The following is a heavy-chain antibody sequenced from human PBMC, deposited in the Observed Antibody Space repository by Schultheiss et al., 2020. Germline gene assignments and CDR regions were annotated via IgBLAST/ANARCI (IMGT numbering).Heavy chain of an antibody. CDR2: IWYDGSNK. J-gene: IGHJ4*02. CDR1: GFTFSNAW. V-gene: IGHV3-33*08. Sequence: GESLKISCAASGFTFSNAWMSWVRQAPGKGLEWVAVIWYDGSNKYYADSVKGRFTISRDNSKNSLYLQMNSLRAEDTAVYYCASEAKIFGVFLDDYWGQGTLVTVSS. CDR3: ASEAKIFGVFLDDY. D-gene: IGHD3-3*01.